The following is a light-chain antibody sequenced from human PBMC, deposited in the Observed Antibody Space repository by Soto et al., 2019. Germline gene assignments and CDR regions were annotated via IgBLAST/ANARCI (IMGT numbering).Light chain of an antibody. Sequence: DIQMTQSPSTLSGSVGDRVTITCRASQTISSWLAWYQQKPGKAPKLLIYKASTLKSGVPSRFSGSGSGTEFTLTISSLQPDDFGTYYCQEYNNNWTFGQGTKV. CDR1: QTISSW. CDR3: QEYNNNWT. J-gene: IGKJ1*01. CDR2: KAS. V-gene: IGKV1-5*03.